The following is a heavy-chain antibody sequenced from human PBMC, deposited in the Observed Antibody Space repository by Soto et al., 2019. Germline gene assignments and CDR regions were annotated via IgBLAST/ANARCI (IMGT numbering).Heavy chain of an antibody. D-gene: IGHD2-2*01. J-gene: IGHJ5*02. CDR3: ASYCISTSCSNWFAP. V-gene: IGHV4-31*03. CDR2: IYYSGST. Sequence: PSETLSLTCTVSGGSISSGGYYWSWIRQHPGKGLEWIGYIYYSGSTYYNPSLKSRVTISVDTSKNQFSLKLSSVTAADTAVYYCASYCISTSCSNWFAPWGQGTLVTVSS. CDR1: GGSISSGGYY.